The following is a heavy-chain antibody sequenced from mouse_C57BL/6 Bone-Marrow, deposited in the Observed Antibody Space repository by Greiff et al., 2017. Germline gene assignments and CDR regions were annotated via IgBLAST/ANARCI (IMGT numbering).Heavy chain of an antibody. CDR1: GFSLTSYA. CDR2: IWTGGGT. J-gene: IGHJ4*01. D-gene: IGHD1-1*01. V-gene: IGHV2-9-1*01. CDR3: ARNLLYSRKAMDD. Sequence: VKLVESGPGLVAPSQSLSITCTVSGFSLTSYAISWVRQPPGKGLEWLGVIWTGGGTNYNSALKSRLSISKDNSKSQVFLKMNSLQTDDTARYYCARNLLYSRKAMDDWGQGTSVTVSS.